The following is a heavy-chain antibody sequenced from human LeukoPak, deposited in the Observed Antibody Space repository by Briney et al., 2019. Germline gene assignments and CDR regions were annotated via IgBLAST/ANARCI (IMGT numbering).Heavy chain of an antibody. J-gene: IGHJ3*02. CDR2: MSWKGGSI. CDR3: AKDRKRIQFWFGFYAFEK. D-gene: IGHD5-18*01. Sequence: GRSLRLFCAASGFSFEVYDMHGVRQAPGKAREGVSGMSWKGGSIGYADSVKGRFTISRDNAKNSLFLQMNSLRPEDTARYYCAKDRKRIQFWFGFYAFEKWGQGTMVTVSS. CDR1: GFSFEVYD. V-gene: IGHV3-9*01.